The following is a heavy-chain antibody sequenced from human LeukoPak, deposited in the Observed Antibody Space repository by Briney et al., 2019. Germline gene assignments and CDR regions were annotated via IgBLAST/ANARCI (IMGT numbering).Heavy chain of an antibody. CDR1: GGSISSGGYY. J-gene: IGHJ4*02. D-gene: IGHD2-2*01. Sequence: PSQTLSLTCTVSGGSISSGGYYWSWIRQPPGKGLEWIGYIYHSGSTYYNPSLKSRVTISVDRSKNQSSLKLSSVTAADTAVYYCARWDVSSTSFDYWGQGTLVTVSS. CDR3: ARWDVSSTSFDY. CDR2: IYHSGST. V-gene: IGHV4-30-2*01.